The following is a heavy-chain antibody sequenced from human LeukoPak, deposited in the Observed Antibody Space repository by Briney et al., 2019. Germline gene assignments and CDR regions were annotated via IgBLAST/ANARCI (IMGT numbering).Heavy chain of an antibody. V-gene: IGHV3-23*01. CDR3: AKAAWGSTGIYYFGY. D-gene: IGHD3-16*01. J-gene: IGHJ4*02. Sequence: GGSLRLSCAASGFTFSNHDMSWVRQAPGKGLEWVSTISGSGGSTYFADSVKGRFTISRDNSKNTLYLQMNSLRAEDTAVYYCAKAAWGSTGIYYFGYWGQGTLVTVSS. CDR2: ISGSGGST. CDR1: GFTFSNHD.